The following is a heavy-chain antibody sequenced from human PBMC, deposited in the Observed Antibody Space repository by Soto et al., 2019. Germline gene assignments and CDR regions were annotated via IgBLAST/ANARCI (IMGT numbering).Heavy chain of an antibody. V-gene: IGHV3-74*01. D-gene: IGHD3-3*01. CDR1: GFTFSSYW. CDR2: INSDGSST. J-gene: IGHJ6*03. Sequence: GGSLRLSCAASGFTFSSYWMHWVRQAPGKGLVWVSRINSDGSSTSYADSVKGRFTISRDNAKNTLYLQMNSLRAEDTAVYYCARDEPPGYDFWSGYLEPYYMDVWGKGTTVTVSS. CDR3: ARDEPPGYDFWSGYLEPYYMDV.